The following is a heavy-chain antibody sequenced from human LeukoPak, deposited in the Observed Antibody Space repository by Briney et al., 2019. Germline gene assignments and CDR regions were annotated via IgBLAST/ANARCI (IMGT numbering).Heavy chain of an antibody. D-gene: IGHD2-2*02. Sequence: GRSLRLSCAASGFTFSSYGMHWVRQAPGKGLEWVAVISYDGSNKYYADSVKGRFTISRDNSKNTLYLQMNSLRAEDTAVYYCAKDPCSSTSCYTEYWGQGTLVTVSS. V-gene: IGHV3-30*18. CDR3: AKDPCSSTSCYTEY. J-gene: IGHJ4*02. CDR2: ISYDGSNK. CDR1: GFTFSSYG.